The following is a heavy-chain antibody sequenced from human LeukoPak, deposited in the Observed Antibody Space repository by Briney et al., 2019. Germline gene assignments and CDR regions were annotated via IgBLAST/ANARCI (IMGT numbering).Heavy chain of an antibody. J-gene: IGHJ6*02. CDR1: GFTFSDYY. CDR2: ISSSGSTI. V-gene: IGHV3-11*01. D-gene: IGHD3-3*01. Sequence: GGSLRLSCAASGFTFSDYYMSWIRQAPGKGLEWVSYISSSGSTIYYADSVKGRFTISRDNAKNSLYLQMNSLRAEDTAVYYCARELEYDFWSGYYGHYYYGMDVWGQGTTATVSS. CDR3: ARELEYDFWSGYYGHYYYGMDV.